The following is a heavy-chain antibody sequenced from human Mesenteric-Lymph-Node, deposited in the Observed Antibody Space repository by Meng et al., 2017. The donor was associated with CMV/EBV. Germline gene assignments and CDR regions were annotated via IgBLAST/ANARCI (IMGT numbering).Heavy chain of an antibody. CDR1: GGSISSSSSY. Sequence: SETLSLTCSVSGGSISSSSSYWGWVRQPPGKGLEWLGSINYSGSTYYNPSLKSRVTISVDTSKNQFSLRLNSVIAADTAIYYCARDHSSSWGLDAFDIWGQGTMVTVSS. CDR2: INYSGST. CDR3: ARDHSSSWGLDAFDI. J-gene: IGHJ3*02. V-gene: IGHV4-39*07. D-gene: IGHD6-13*01.